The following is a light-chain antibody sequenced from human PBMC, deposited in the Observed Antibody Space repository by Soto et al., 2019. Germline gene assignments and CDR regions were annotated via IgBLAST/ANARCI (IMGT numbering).Light chain of an antibody. J-gene: IGKJ1*01. CDR1: QSVSTF. Sequence: QMTQSPSTLSASAGDTVTITCRASQSVSTFLAWYQQKPGKAPKLLIFDASSLKSGVPSRFSGSGSGTEFTLPISSLQPDDFASYYCQQYDSYSWTFGQWTKVDIK. CDR3: QQYDSYSWT. V-gene: IGKV1-5*01. CDR2: DAS.